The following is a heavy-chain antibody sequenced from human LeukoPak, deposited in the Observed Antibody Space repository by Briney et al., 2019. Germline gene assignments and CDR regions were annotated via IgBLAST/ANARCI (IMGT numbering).Heavy chain of an antibody. CDR2: INHSGST. Sequence: SETLSLTCAVYGGSFSGYYWSWIRQPPGKGLEWIGEINHSGSTNYNPSLKSRVTISVDTSKNQFSLKLSSVTAADTAVYYCASLPSRYSSTRAWGQGTLVTVSS. CDR1: GGSFSGYY. V-gene: IGHV4-34*01. J-gene: IGHJ4*02. D-gene: IGHD6-13*01. CDR3: ASLPSRYSSTRA.